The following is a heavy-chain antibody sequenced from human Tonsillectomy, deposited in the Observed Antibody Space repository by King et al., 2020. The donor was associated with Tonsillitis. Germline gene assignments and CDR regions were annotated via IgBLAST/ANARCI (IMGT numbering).Heavy chain of an antibody. D-gene: IGHD2-2*01. J-gene: IGHJ4*02. V-gene: IGHV4-34*01. CDR3: ARGRVFCSSTSCYFDT. Sequence: VQLQQWGAGLLKPSETLSLTCAVYGGSFSDNYWNWIRQPPGKGLEWIGEINHSGSTNYNPSLKSRVNISADTSKNKFSLKLSSVTAADTAVYYCARGRVFCSSTSCYFDTWGQGTLVTVSS. CDR1: GGSFSDNY. CDR2: INHSGST.